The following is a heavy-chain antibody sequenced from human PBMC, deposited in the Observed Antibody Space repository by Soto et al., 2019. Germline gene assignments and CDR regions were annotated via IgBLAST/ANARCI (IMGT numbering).Heavy chain of an antibody. V-gene: IGHV4-61*01. Sequence: QVQLQESGPRLVKPSETLSLTCTVSGGSVSSDNYYWSWIRQPPGKGLEWIGYIYYSGSTNSNPSLKCRVTMSVDTSKIQFSLKLTSVTAADTAVYYCARFLVGASRGGWFDPWGQGTLVTVSS. CDR3: ARFLVGASRGGWFDP. D-gene: IGHD1-26*01. CDR1: GGSVSSDNYY. CDR2: IYYSGST. J-gene: IGHJ5*02.